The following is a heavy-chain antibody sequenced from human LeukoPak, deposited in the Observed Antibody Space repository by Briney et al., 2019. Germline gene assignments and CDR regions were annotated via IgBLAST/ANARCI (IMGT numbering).Heavy chain of an antibody. J-gene: IGHJ4*01. D-gene: IGHD3-22*01. Sequence: ASVTVSCKASGYTFTSYYLYWVRQAPGQGLEWMGVINPSGGSTTSAQKFQGRVTMTRDTSTSTVYMELRSLRSEDTAVYYCARGPGPADDGGGYCFDYWGHGTLVSVSS. CDR3: ARGPGPADDGGGYCFDY. V-gene: IGHV1-46*01. CDR1: GYTFTSYY. CDR2: INPSGGST.